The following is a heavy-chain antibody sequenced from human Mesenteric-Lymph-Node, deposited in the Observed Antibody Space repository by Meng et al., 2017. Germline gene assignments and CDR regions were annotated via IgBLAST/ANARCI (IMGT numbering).Heavy chain of an antibody. V-gene: IGHV4-30-4*01. Sequence: LKRWGVRFFKPSGTLSLTCADYGVSMSSGNYYWSWIRQPPGKGLEWIGYIHHSGSAYYNPSLKSRVTISVDTSKNQFSLKLSSVTATDTAVYYCARQSGYFDYWGQGTLVTVSS. D-gene: IGHD3-10*01. CDR1: GVSMSSGNYY. CDR2: IHHSGSA. CDR3: ARQSGYFDY. J-gene: IGHJ4*02.